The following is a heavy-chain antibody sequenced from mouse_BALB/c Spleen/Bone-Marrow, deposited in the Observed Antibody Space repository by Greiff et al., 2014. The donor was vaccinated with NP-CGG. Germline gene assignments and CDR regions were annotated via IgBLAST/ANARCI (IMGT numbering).Heavy chain of an antibody. CDR3: ARDLDGTGVFDY. J-gene: IGHJ2*01. CDR2: ISNLAYSI. CDR1: GFTFSDYG. V-gene: IGHV5-15*02. D-gene: IGHD4-1*01. Sequence: EVQLQQSGGGLVQTGGSRKLSCAASGFTFSDYGVAWVRQAPGKGPEWVAFISNLAYSISYADTVTGRFTISRENVKNTLYLEMSSLRSEDTAMYYCARDLDGTGVFDYWGQGTTLTVSS.